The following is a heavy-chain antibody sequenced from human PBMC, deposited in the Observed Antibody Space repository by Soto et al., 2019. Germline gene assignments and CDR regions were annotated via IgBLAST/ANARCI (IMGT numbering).Heavy chain of an antibody. J-gene: IGHJ1*01. D-gene: IGHD2-15*01. CDR3: ARDRRGYCSGGSCPPGYFQH. Sequence: GGSLRLSCAASGFTFSSYAMHWVRQAPGKGLEWVAVISYDGSNKYYADSVKGRFTISRDNSKNTLYLQMNSLRAEDTAVYYCARDRRGYCSGGSCPPGYFQHWGQGTLVTVSS. CDR1: GFTFSSYA. CDR2: ISYDGSNK. V-gene: IGHV3-30-3*01.